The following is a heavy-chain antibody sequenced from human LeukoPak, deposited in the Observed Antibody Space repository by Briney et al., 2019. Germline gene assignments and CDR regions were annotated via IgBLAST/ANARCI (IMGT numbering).Heavy chain of an antibody. CDR3: ARHPLRDSYESSGYFDL. J-gene: IGHJ4*02. V-gene: IGHV3-7*01. CDR1: GFTFRKHW. Sequence: GGSLRLSCAATGFTFRKHWMSWVRQTVGKGLECVAKIREDGNEKHYVDSVKGRFTISRDNTKNSLYLQMNNLRAEDTAVYYCARHPLRDSYESSGYFDLWGQGTLVTVS. D-gene: IGHD3-22*01. CDR2: IREDGNEK.